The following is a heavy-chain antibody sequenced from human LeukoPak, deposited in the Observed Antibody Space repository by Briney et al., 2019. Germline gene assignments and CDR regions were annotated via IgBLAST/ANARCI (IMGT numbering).Heavy chain of an antibody. J-gene: IGHJ4*02. CDR2: ISSNGGST. D-gene: IGHD3-3*01. CDR1: GFTFSSYA. V-gene: IGHV3-64*01. Sequence: GGSLRLSCAASGFTFSSYAMHWVRQAPGKGLEYVSAISSNGGSTYYANSVKGRFTISRDNSKNTLYLQMDSLRAEDTAVYYCARDGLRFLEWLFYKGPVNYFDYWGQGTLVTVSS. CDR3: ARDGLRFLEWLFYKGPVNYFDY.